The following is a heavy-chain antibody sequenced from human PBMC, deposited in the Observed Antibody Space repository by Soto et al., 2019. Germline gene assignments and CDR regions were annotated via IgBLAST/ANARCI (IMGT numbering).Heavy chain of an antibody. J-gene: IGHJ3*02. Sequence: ASVKVSCKASGYTFTGYYMHWVRQAPGQGLEWMGWINPNSGGTNYAQKFQGWVTMTRNTSISTAYMELSSLRSEDTAVYYCARGGYDYDFWSGSTAFDIWGQGTMVTVSS. V-gene: IGHV1-2*04. CDR1: GYTFTGYY. D-gene: IGHD3-3*01. CDR3: ARGGYDYDFWSGSTAFDI. CDR2: INPNSGGT.